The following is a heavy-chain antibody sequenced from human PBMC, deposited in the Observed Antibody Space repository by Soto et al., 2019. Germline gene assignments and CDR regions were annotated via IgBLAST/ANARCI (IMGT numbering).Heavy chain of an antibody. J-gene: IGHJ5*02. CDR1: GGSVSSGSYY. V-gene: IGHV4-61*01. CDR2: IYYSGST. D-gene: IGHD1-26*01. Sequence: SETLSLTCTVSGGSVSSGSYYWSWIRQPPGKGLEWIGYIYYSGSTNYNPSLKSRVTISVDTSKNQFSLKLSSVTAAGTAVYYCAREARSGNWFDPWGQGTLVTVSS. CDR3: AREARSGNWFDP.